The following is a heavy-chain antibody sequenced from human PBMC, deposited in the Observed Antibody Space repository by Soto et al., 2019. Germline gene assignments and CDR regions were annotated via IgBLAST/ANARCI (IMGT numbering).Heavy chain of an antibody. CDR2: IKQDGSEK. CDR3: ARAQLIAAAGPNDY. CDR1: GFTFSSYW. V-gene: IGHV3-7*03. J-gene: IGHJ4*02. Sequence: EVQLVESGGGLVQPGGSLRLSCAASGFTFSSYWMSWVRQAPGKGLEWVANIKQDGSEKYYVDSVKGGFTISRDNAKNALYLQMNSRRAEGTAVYYCARAQLIAAAGPNDYWGQGTLVPVSS. D-gene: IGHD6-13*01.